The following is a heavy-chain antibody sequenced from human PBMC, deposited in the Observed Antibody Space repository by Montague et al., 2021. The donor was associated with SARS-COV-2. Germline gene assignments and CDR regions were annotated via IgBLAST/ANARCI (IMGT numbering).Heavy chain of an antibody. D-gene: IGHD3-22*01. J-gene: IGHJ4*02. CDR1: GFTFSSYA. CDR3: AKSRGIRYDSSGYYYPLDY. V-gene: IGHV3-23*03. CDR2: IYSGGSST. Sequence: SLRLSCAASGFTFSSYAMSWVRQAPGKGLEWVSVIYSGGSSTYCXXSVKGRFTISRDNSKNTLYLQMNSLRAEDTAVYYCAKSRGIRYDSSGYYYPLDYWGQGTLVTVSS.